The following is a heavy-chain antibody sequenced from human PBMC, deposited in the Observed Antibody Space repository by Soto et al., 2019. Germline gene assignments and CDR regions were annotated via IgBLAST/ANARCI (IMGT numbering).Heavy chain of an antibody. D-gene: IGHD7-27*01. CDR2: IYSGGST. CDR1: GFTVSTKY. Sequence: EVQLVESGGGLVQPGGSLRLSCAASGFTVSTKYMSWVRQAPGKGLEWVSVIYSGGSTFYADSVRGRFTISRDNSKNTVNLQMTGLRAEDTAVYYWARDPGAADYWGKGTWSPSPQ. CDR3: ARDPGAADY. J-gene: IGHJ4*02. V-gene: IGHV3-66*01.